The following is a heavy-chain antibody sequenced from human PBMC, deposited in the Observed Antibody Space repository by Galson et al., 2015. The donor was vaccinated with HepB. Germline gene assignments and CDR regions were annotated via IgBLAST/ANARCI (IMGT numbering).Heavy chain of an antibody. CDR3: AREGPSGYYGVDAFDI. J-gene: IGHJ3*02. CDR1: GFTFSDYY. CDR2: ISSTGSTI. Sequence: SLRLSCAASGFTFSDYYMSWIRQAPGKGLEWVPYISSTGSTIFYADSLKGRFTISRDNAENSLYLQMNSLRPEDTAVYYCAREGPSGYYGVDAFDIWGQGTMVTVS. D-gene: IGHD3-3*01. V-gene: IGHV3-11*01.